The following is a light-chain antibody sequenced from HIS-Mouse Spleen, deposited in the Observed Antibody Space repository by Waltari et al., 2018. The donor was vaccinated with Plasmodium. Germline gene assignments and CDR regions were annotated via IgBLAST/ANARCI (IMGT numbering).Light chain of an antibody. V-gene: IGLV2-14*03. J-gene: IGLJ3*02. CDR1: SSHVGGYNY. Sequence: QSALTHPASVSASPGQSLTISCTRTSSHVGGYNYVSWYQQHPGKAPKLMIYDVSNRPSGVSNRFSGSKSGNTASLTISGLQAEDEADYYCSSYTSSSTYWVFGGGTKLTVL. CDR3: SSYTSSSTYWV. CDR2: DVS.